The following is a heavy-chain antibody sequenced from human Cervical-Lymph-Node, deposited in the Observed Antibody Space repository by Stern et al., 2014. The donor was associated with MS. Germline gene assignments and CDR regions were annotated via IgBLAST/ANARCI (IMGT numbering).Heavy chain of an antibody. Sequence: VQLVESGGGLVQPGGSLRLSCAASGFTFSSYSMNWVRQAPGKGLEWVSYISSSSSTIYYADSVKGRFTISRDNAKNSLYLHMNSLRDEDTAVYYCARDYGDYVFDYWGQGTLVTVSS. CDR3: ARDYGDYVFDY. J-gene: IGHJ4*02. CDR2: ISSSSSTI. CDR1: GFTFSSYS. V-gene: IGHV3-48*02. D-gene: IGHD4-17*01.